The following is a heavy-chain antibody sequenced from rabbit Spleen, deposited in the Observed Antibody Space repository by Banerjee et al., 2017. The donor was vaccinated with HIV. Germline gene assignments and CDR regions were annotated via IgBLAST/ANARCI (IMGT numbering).Heavy chain of an antibody. D-gene: IGHD6-1*01. CDR3: ARLMTYGYAGFGYATLDWLEL. CDR2: IYTRDGST. Sequence: QSLEESGGDLVKPGASLTLTCTASGFSFSSSDYMYWVRQAPGKGLELIAWIYTRDGSTYYASWVNGRFTISRSTSLNTVDLKMTSLTAADTATYFCARLMTYGYAGFGYATLDWLELWGQGTLVTVS. CDR1: GFSFSSSDY. J-gene: IGHJ5*01. V-gene: IGHV1S43*01.